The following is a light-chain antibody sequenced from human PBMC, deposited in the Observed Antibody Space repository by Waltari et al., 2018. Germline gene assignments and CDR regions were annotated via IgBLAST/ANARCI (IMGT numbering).Light chain of an antibody. V-gene: IGLV7-43*01. CDR3: LLYYGHSQLV. Sequence: QTVVTQEPSLTVSPGGTITLTCASSTGAVTISSFPNWFQQKRGQAPRPLIYSTSNKYSWTRARFSGYLLGGKAALTLSGVPPEDEAAYYCLLYYGHSQLVFGGGTRLTVL. J-gene: IGLJ2*01. CDR1: TGAVTISSF. CDR2: STS.